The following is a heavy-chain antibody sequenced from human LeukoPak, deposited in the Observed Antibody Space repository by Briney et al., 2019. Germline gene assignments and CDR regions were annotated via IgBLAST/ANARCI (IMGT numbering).Heavy chain of an antibody. CDR1: GGSISSYF. J-gene: IGHJ4*02. CDR3: ARTPFYYDSSAYYPLLERYYFDY. CDR2: IYTSGSP. V-gene: IGHV4-4*07. Sequence: ASETLSLTCTVSGGSISSYFWSWIRQPAGKGLEWIGRIYTSGSPNYNPSLKSRVTMSVDTSKTQFSLKLGSVTAADTAVYYCARTPFYYDSSAYYPLLERYYFDYWGQGTLVTVSS. D-gene: IGHD3-22*01.